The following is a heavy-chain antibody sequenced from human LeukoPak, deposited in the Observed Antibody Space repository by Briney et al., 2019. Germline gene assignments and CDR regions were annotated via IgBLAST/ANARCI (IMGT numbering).Heavy chain of an antibody. J-gene: IGHJ6*03. CDR3: ARADSTSCYVGSPCCYYYMDV. CDR2: ISAYNGNT. D-gene: IGHD2-2*01. V-gene: IGHV1-18*01. CDR1: GYTFTSYG. Sequence: ASVKVSCKASGYTFTSYGISWVRQAPGPGLEWMGWISAYNGNTNYAQKLQGRVTMTTDTSTSTAYMELRSLRSDDTAVYYCARADSTSCYVGSPCCYYYMDVWGKGTTVTVSS.